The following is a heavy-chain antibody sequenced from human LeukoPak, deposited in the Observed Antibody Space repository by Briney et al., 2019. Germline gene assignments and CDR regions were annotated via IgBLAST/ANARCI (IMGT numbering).Heavy chain of an antibody. V-gene: IGHV1-8*01. J-gene: IGHJ3*02. Sequence: ASVKVSCKXSGYTFTSYDVNWVRQATGQGLEWMGWMNPNSGNTGYAQKFQGRVTMTRNTSITTAYMELSSLRSEDTAVYYCARGAYYGSGSYYSAFGIWGQGTMVTVSS. CDR1: GYTFTSYD. D-gene: IGHD3-10*01. CDR3: ARGAYYGSGSYYSAFGI. CDR2: MNPNSGNT.